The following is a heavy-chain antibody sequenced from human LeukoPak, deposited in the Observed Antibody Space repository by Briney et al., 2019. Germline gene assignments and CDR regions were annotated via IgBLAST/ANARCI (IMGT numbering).Heavy chain of an antibody. CDR2: ISGSGGST. V-gene: IGHV3-23*01. D-gene: IGHD5-24*01. CDR3: AKDRVNGYNSFFDY. CDR1: GFTFSSYG. J-gene: IGHJ4*02. Sequence: GGSLRLSCAASGFTFSSYGMSWVRQAPGKGLEWVSAISGSGGSTYYADSVKGRFTISRDNSKNTLYLQMNSLRAEDTAVYYCAKDRVNGYNSFFDYWGQGTLVTVSS.